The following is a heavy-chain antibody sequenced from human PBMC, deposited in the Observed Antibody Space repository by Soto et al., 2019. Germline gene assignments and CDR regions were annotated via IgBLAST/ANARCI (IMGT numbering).Heavy chain of an antibody. CDR3: AKEGPITNWYFDY. J-gene: IGHJ4*02. D-gene: IGHD1-1*01. Sequence: QVELVEPGGGVVQPGRSLRLSCAASGFTFSSYGMHWVRQAPGKGVEWVAVISYDGNLAYYADSVKGRFTISRDNSKTTLYLQMNSLRTEDTAIYYCAKEGPITNWYFDYWGQGTLVTVSS. CDR2: ISYDGNLA. V-gene: IGHV3-30*18. CDR1: GFTFSSYG.